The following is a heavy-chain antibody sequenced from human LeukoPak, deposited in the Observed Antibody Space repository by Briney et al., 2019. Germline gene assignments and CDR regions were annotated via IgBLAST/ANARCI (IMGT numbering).Heavy chain of an antibody. Sequence: GGSLRLSCAASGFTFSSYSMNWVRQAPGKGLEWVSSISSSSSYIYYADSVKGRFTISRDNAKNSLYLQMNSLRAEDTAVYYCARAGGTYHDFWSGSYFDYWGQGTLVTVSS. D-gene: IGHD3-3*01. CDR2: ISSSSSYI. J-gene: IGHJ4*02. CDR1: GFTFSSYS. V-gene: IGHV3-21*01. CDR3: ARAGGTYHDFWSGSYFDY.